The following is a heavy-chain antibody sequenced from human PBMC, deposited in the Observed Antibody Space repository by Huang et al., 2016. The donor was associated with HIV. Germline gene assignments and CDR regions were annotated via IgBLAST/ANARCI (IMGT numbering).Heavy chain of an antibody. CDR3: ARRYNWNYVAHGFDI. D-gene: IGHD1-7*01. Sequence: EVQLVESGGGLVKPGGSLRLSCAASGFTFSDYSMSWVRQDQGKGLQWVSHISGSSSYIYYVDSVKGRFAISRDNAKNLLFLQMNSLRAEDTAVYYCARRYNWNYVAHGFDIWGQGTMVTVSS. CDR2: ISGSSSYI. J-gene: IGHJ3*02. CDR1: GFTFSDYS. V-gene: IGHV3-21*01.